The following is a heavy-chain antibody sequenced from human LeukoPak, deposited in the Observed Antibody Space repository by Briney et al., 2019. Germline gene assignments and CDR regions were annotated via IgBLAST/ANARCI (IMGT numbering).Heavy chain of an antibody. V-gene: IGHV3-66*01. J-gene: IGHJ4*02. Sequence: GGSLGLSCAASGFTVRNNYMSWVRQAPGKGLEWVSLIYSGGSTYYADSVKGRFTISRDNSNNTVYLQMNSLRAEDTAVYYCARAPSNAHFDYWGQGTLVTVSS. D-gene: IGHD3-3*02. CDR3: ARAPSNAHFDY. CDR1: GFTVRNNY. CDR2: IYSGGST.